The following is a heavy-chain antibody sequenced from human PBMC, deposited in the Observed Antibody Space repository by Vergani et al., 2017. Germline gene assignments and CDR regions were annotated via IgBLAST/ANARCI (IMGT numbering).Heavy chain of an antibody. V-gene: IGHV4-61*02. CDR3: ARDRGGSSWYDAEYFQH. D-gene: IGHD6-13*01. CDR1: GGSISSGSYY. Sequence: QVQLQESGPGLVKPSQTLSLTCTVSGGSISSGSYYWSWIRQPAGKGLEWIGRIYTSGSTNYNPSLKSRVTISVDTSKNQLSLKLSSVTAADTAVYYCARDRGGSSWYDAEYFQHWGQGTLVTVSS. CDR2: IYTSGST. J-gene: IGHJ1*01.